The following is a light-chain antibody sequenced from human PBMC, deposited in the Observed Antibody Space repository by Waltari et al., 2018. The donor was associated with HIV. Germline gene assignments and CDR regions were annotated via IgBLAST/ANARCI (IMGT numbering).Light chain of an antibody. CDR3: QSYDSSLSALYV. CDR2: ANS. J-gene: IGLJ1*01. V-gene: IGLV1-40*01. CDR1: SSNIGSGYD. Sequence: QSVLTQPPSVSGAPGPRVTISCTGNSSNIGSGYDVHWYQHLPGTAPKLLIYANSNRPSGVPERFSGSKSDTSASLAITGLQAEDEADYYCQSYDSSLSALYVFGTGTKVTVL.